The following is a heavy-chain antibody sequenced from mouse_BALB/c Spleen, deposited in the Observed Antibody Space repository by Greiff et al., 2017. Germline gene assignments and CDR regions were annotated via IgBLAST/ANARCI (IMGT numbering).Heavy chain of an antibody. CDR2: INPSTGYT. V-gene: IGHV1-7*01. Sequence: VQLQESGADLAKPGASVKMSCKASGYTFTSYWMHWVKQRPGQGLEWIGYINPSTGYTEYNQKFKDKATLTADKSSSTAYMQLSSLTSEDSAVYYCAVNYYGNYEDYCDYWGQGTTLTVSS. CDR3: AVNYYGNYEDYCDY. D-gene: IGHD2-1*01. J-gene: IGHJ2*01. CDR1: GYTFTSYW.